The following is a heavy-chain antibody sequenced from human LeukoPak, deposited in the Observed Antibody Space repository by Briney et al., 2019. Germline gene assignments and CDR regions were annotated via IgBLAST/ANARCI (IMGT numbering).Heavy chain of an antibody. CDR2: INHSGST. J-gene: IGHJ6*03. CDR1: GGSFSGYY. CDR3: ARAWRGYLGYYYYMDV. D-gene: IGHD3-3*01. Sequence: SETLSLTCAVYGGSFSGYYWSWIRQPPGKGLEWIGEINHSGSTNYNPSLKSRVTISVDTSKNQFSLKLSSVTAADTAVYYCARAWRGYLGYYYYMDVWGKGTTVTVSS. V-gene: IGHV4-34*01.